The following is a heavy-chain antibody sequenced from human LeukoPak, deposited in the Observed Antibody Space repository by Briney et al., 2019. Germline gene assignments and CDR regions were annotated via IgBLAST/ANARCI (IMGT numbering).Heavy chain of an antibody. J-gene: IGHJ2*01. CDR3: ARLRIKGSYYNWYFDL. CDR2: IYYSGST. CDR1: GGSISSYY. V-gene: IGHV4-59*08. Sequence: KPSETLSLTCTVSGGSISSYYWSWIRQPPGKGLEWIGYIYYSGSTNYNPSLKSRVTISVDTSKNQFSLKLSSVTAADTAVYYCARLRIKGSYYNWYFDLWGRGTLVTVSS. D-gene: IGHD1-26*01.